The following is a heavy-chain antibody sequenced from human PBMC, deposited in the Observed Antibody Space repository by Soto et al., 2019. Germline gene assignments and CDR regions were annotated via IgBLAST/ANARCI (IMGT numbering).Heavy chain of an antibody. D-gene: IGHD6-13*01. CDR3: ARDRIAAAGWSYGMDV. CDR1: GYTFTGYY. J-gene: IGHJ6*02. CDR2: INPNSGGT. Sequence: ASVMCSCTASGYTFTGYYMHWVRQAPGQGLEWMGWINPNSGGTNYAQKFQGWVTMTRDTSISTAYMELSRLRSDDTAVYYCARDRIAAAGWSYGMDVWGQGTTVTVSS. V-gene: IGHV1-2*04.